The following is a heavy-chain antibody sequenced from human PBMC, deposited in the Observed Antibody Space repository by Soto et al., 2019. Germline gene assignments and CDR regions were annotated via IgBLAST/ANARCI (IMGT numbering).Heavy chain of an antibody. Sequence: PSETLSLTCNVSGGPINSPDYYWTWIRQSPGKGLEWIGYLYFNGGTQYNPSLRTPISMSLDTSKKHFSLKLSSVTAADTAVYYCARARDGYNFDYWGQGTLVTVSS. D-gene: IGHD5-12*01. CDR1: GGPINSPDYY. CDR2: LYFNGGT. CDR3: ARARDGYNFDY. V-gene: IGHV4-30-4*01. J-gene: IGHJ4*02.